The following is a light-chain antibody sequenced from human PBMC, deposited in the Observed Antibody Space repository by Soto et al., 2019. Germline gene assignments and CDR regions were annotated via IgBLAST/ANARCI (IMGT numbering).Light chain of an antibody. CDR2: EVN. Sequence: QSALTQPPSASGSPGQSVTISCTGTSNDVGGYNFVSWFQQIPGKAPKLMIYEVNKRPSGVPDRFSASKSGNTASLTVSGLQAEDEADYYCNSYAGSNNFVVFGGGTKLTVL. V-gene: IGLV2-8*01. CDR3: NSYAGSNNFVV. CDR1: SNDVGGYNF. J-gene: IGLJ2*01.